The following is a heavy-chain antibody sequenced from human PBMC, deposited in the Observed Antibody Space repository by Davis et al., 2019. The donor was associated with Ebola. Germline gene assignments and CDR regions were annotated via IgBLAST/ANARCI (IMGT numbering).Heavy chain of an antibody. D-gene: IGHD3-10*01. CDR1: GYTFTSYG. J-gene: IGHJ6*02. CDR2: ISAYNGNT. V-gene: IGHV1-18*01. Sequence: AASVKVSCKASGYTFTSYGISWVRQAPGQGLEWMGWISAYNGNTNYAQKLQGRVTMTTDTSTSTAYMELRSLRSEDTAVYYCARPSLESYYYGSGSYTQSYGMDVWGQGTTVTVPS. CDR3: ARPSLESYYYGSGSYTQSYGMDV.